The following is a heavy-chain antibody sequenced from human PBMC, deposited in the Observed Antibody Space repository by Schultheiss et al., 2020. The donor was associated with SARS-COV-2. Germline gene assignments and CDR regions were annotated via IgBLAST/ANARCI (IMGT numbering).Heavy chain of an antibody. V-gene: IGHV3-33*08. J-gene: IGHJ6*02. CDR2: IWHDGSNK. CDR1: GFTFSSYS. D-gene: IGHD4-17*01. CDR3: TRASDYGDYIGENYYYYYGMDV. Sequence: GGSLRLSCAASGFTFSSYSMNWVRQAPGKGLEWVAVIWHDGSNKYYADSVKGRFTISRDNSKNTLYLQMNSLRAEDTAVYYCTRASDYGDYIGENYYYYYGMDVWGQGTTVTVSS.